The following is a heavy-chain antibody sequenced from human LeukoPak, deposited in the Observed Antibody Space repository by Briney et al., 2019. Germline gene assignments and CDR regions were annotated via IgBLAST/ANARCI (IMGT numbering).Heavy chain of an antibody. Sequence: ASVKVSCKASGYTFTSYGISWVRQAPGQGLEWMGWISAYNGNTNYAQKVQGRVTMTTDSSTSTAYMELRSLRSDDTALYYCARAFHCSSTSCYGYYYNGMDVWGQGTTVTVS. CDR2: ISAYNGNT. CDR1: GYTFTSYG. D-gene: IGHD2-2*01. J-gene: IGHJ6*02. V-gene: IGHV1-18*01. CDR3: ARAFHCSSTSCYGYYYNGMDV.